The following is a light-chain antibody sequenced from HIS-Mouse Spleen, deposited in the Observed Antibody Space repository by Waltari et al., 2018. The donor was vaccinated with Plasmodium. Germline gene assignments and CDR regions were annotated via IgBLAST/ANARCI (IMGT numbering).Light chain of an antibody. CDR1: KLGDNY. Sequence: SYELTQPPSVSVSPGQTASITCSGDKLGDNYACWYQQKPGQSPVLVIYQDSKRPSGIPEGIAGSNSGNTATLTISGTQAMDEADYYGQAWDSSTVVFGGGTKLTVL. J-gene: IGLJ2*01. CDR2: QDS. CDR3: QAWDSSTVV. V-gene: IGLV3-1*01.